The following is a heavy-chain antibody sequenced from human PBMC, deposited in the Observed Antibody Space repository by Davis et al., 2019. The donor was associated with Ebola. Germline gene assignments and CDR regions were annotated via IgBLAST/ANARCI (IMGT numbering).Heavy chain of an antibody. D-gene: IGHD3-10*01. CDR1: GFSFSQYT. V-gene: IGHV3-48*02. CDR2: ISSSGGRI. Sequence: GESLKISCAASGFSFSQYTMNWVRHSPGKGLEWVSYISSSGGRIYYADSVRGRFTFSRDNSRNSLYLQMNSLRDEDTAVYYCAREGYGSGNYPIDYWGQGTLVTVSS. CDR3: AREGYGSGNYPIDY. J-gene: IGHJ4*02.